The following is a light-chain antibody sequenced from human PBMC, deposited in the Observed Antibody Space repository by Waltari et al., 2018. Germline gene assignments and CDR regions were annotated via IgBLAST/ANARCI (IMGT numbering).Light chain of an antibody. CDR1: SPNIGADSG. V-gene: IGLV1-40*01. CDR3: QSYDSSLSGVV. J-gene: IGLJ3*02. Sequence: QSVLTQPPSVSGAPGQRVTISCTGSSPNIGADSGVHWYQHLPGTAPKLLIYVNNNRPSGVSDRFSGSKSGTSASLAITGLQAEDEADYYCQSYDSSLSGVVFGGGTKVTVL. CDR2: VNN.